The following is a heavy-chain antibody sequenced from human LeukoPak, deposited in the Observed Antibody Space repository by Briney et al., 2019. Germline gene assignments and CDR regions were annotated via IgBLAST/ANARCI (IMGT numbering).Heavy chain of an antibody. Sequence: SETLSLTCTVSGGSISSYYWSWIRQPPGKGLEWIGYIYYSGSTNYNPSLKSRVTISVDTSKNQFSLKLSSVTAADTAVYYCARAMGSWGFWSGSWYSTYWYFDLWGRGTLVTVSS. CDR1: GGSISSYY. V-gene: IGHV4-59*01. D-gene: IGHD3-3*01. CDR3: ARAMGSWGFWSGSWYSTYWYFDL. CDR2: IYYSGST. J-gene: IGHJ2*01.